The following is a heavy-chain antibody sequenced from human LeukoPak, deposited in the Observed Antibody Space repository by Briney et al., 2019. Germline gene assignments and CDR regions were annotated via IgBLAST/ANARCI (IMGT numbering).Heavy chain of an antibody. CDR3: ARDRGDYYYSGLDV. J-gene: IGHJ6*02. V-gene: IGHV3-48*02. Sequence: GGSLTLSWAGAGFTFSSYSMNCVRQAPGKVLEWVSYIINATSTIYYADSVKGRFTISRDNAKNSLFLQMNSLRDDDTAVYYCARDRGDYYYSGLDVWGQGTTVTVSS. CDR1: GFTFSSYS. CDR2: IINATSTI.